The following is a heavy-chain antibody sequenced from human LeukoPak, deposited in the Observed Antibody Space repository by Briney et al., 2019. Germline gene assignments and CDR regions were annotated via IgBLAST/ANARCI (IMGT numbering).Heavy chain of an antibody. CDR3: ARLRITMIVVVITPPGYFDY. CDR2: IYYSGST. Sequence: SETLPLTCTVSGGSISSSSYYWGWIRQPPGKGLEWIGSIYYSGSTYYNPSLKSRVTISVDTSKNQFSLKLSSVTAADTAVYYCARLRITMIVVVITPPGYFDYWGQGTLVTVSS. J-gene: IGHJ4*02. CDR1: GGSISSSSYY. V-gene: IGHV4-39*01. D-gene: IGHD3-22*01.